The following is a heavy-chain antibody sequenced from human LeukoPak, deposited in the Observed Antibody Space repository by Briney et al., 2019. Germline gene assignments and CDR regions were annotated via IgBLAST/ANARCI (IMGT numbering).Heavy chain of an antibody. Sequence: ASVKVSCKASGYTFTSYYMHWVRQATGQGLEWMGWMNPNSGNTGYAQKFQGRVTMTRNTSISTAYMELSSLRSEDTAVYYCALERRDRGDYWGQGTLVTVSS. CDR1: GYTFTSYY. CDR2: MNPNSGNT. J-gene: IGHJ4*02. V-gene: IGHV1-8*02. D-gene: IGHD5-24*01. CDR3: ALERRDRGDY.